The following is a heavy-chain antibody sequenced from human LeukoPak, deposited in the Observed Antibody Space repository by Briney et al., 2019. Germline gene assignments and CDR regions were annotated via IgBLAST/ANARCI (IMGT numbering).Heavy chain of an antibody. Sequence: DSVKGRFTISRDNARNSLYLHMNSLRAEDTAVYYCAREGPDYDSYLDVWGKGTTVTISS. J-gene: IGHJ6*03. CDR3: AREGPDYDSYLDV. V-gene: IGHV3-7*01.